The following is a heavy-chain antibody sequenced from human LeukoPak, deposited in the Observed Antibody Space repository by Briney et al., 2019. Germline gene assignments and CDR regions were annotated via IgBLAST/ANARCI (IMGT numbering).Heavy chain of an antibody. CDR2: IYYSGST. Sequence: SETLSLTCTVSGGSISSSSYYWGWIRQPPGKGLEWIGSIYYSGSTYYNPSLKSRVTISVDTSKNQFSLKLSSVTAADTAVYYCARANYYDSSGYKDYYYGMDVWGQGTTVTVSS. D-gene: IGHD3-22*01. V-gene: IGHV4-39*07. CDR1: GGSISSSSYY. J-gene: IGHJ6*02. CDR3: ARANYYDSSGYKDYYYGMDV.